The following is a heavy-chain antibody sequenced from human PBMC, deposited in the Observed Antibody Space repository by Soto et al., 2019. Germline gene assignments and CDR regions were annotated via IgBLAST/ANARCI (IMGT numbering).Heavy chain of an antibody. V-gene: IGHV3-23*01. CDR3: ARAATGSGWYF. CDR1: GFTFSSYA. CDR2: ISGSGGRT. D-gene: IGHD6-19*01. J-gene: IGHJ1*01. Sequence: PGGSLRLSCAASGFTFSSYAMSWVRQAPGKGLEWVSDISGSGGRTLYVDSVKGRFTIPRDNAQNTLFLQMNSLRADDTGVYYCARAATGSGWYFWGQGTLVTVSS.